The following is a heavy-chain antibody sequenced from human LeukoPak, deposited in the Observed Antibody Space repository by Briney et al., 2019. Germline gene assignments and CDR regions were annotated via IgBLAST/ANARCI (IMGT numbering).Heavy chain of an antibody. J-gene: IGHJ6*03. CDR3: VSIPRGGDFYYMDV. CDR1: GGFISSGSYY. V-gene: IGHV4-61*02. Sequence: SETLSLTCTVSGGFISSGSYYWSWIRQPAGKGLEWIGRIYTSGSTNYNPSLKSRVTIIVDTSKNQFSLKLSSVTAADTAVYYCVSIPRGGDFYYMDVWGKGTTVTVSS. CDR2: IYTSGST. D-gene: IGHD2-21*01.